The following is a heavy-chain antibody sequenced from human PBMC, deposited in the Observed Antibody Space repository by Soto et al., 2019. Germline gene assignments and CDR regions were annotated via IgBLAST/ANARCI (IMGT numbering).Heavy chain of an antibody. J-gene: IGHJ5*02. CDR3: AREVDYDILTGRDRFDP. D-gene: IGHD3-9*01. CDR1: RYTFTGYY. CDR2: INPNSGGT. Sequence: GASVKVSCKASRYTFTGYYMHWVRQAPGQGLEWMGWINPNSGGTNYAQKFQGRVTMTRDTSISTAYMELSRLRSDDTAVYYCAREVDYDILTGRDRFDPWGQGTLVTVSS. V-gene: IGHV1-2*02.